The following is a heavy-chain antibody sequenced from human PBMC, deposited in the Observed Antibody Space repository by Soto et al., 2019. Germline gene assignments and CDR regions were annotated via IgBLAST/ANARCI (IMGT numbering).Heavy chain of an antibody. CDR3: ARETSTCNYYMDV. V-gene: IGHV3-48*01. CDR2: ISTSSSNI. CDR1: GFSFSYYG. Sequence: EVQLVESGGGLVQPGGSLRLSCAASGFSFSYYGMKWVRQAPGKGLEWVSYISTSSSNIYYADSVKGRFTISRDNAKNSLSLQMNSLRAADTAVYYCARETSTCNYYMDVWGKGTTVTVSS. D-gene: IGHD2-2*01. J-gene: IGHJ6*03.